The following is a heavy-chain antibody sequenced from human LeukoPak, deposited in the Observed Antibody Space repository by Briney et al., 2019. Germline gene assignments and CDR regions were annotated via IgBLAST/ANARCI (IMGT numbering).Heavy chain of an antibody. D-gene: IGHD5-24*01. J-gene: IGHJ6*02. Sequence: GGSLRLSCAASGFTFRNSWMNWVRQAPGKGLVWVSRINSDGTTTTYADSVKGRFIITRDNAKNTLYLQMYSLRAEDTAVYYCVKRDGYKPWDYNGMDVWGQGTTVTVSS. CDR2: INSDGTTT. V-gene: IGHV3-74*01. CDR1: GFTFRNSW. CDR3: VKRDGYKPWDYNGMDV.